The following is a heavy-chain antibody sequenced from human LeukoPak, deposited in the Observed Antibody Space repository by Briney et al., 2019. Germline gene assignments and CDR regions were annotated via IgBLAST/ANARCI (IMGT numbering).Heavy chain of an antibody. J-gene: IGHJ4*02. CDR2: YSGST. CDR3: ARGLRRGFDY. V-gene: IGHV4-59*01. D-gene: IGHD5-18*01. Sequence: SETLSLTCTVSGGSISSYYWSWIRQPPGKGLEWIGYYSGSTNYNPSLKSRVTISVDTSKNQLSLKLSSVTAADTAVYYCARGLRRGFDYWGQGTLVTVSS. CDR1: GGSISSYY.